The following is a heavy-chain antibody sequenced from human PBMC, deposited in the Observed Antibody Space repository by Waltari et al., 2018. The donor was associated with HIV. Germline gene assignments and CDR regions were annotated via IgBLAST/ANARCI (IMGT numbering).Heavy chain of an antibody. V-gene: IGHV3-74*01. Sequence: EVQLLESGGGLVQPGGSLRLSCAASGFTFSNFWMPWVRQVPGKGPVWISRLNGDGTTNLYADSVKGRFTISRDNTRDALYLQMNSLRAEDTAVYYCARRHATEGVLDLWGRGTLVTVSS. CDR3: ARRHATEGVLDL. CDR2: LNGDGTTN. J-gene: IGHJ2*01. CDR1: GFTFSNFW. D-gene: IGHD3-10*01.